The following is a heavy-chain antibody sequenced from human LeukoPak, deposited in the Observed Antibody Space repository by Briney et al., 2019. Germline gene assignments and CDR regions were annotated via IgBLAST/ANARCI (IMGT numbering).Heavy chain of an antibody. CDR1: GIDFRAFG. CDR2: IQTDGSDK. CDR3: AREGGTVVVGRFDY. Sequence: GGSLRLSCAASGIDFRAFGMHWVRQAPGMGLEWVTFIQTDGSDKYYAASVAGRFTISRDNSKNTVYLHMNSLRPDDTALYYCAREGGTVVVGRFDYWGQGTLVTVSS. J-gene: IGHJ4*02. D-gene: IGHD2-2*01. V-gene: IGHV3-30*02.